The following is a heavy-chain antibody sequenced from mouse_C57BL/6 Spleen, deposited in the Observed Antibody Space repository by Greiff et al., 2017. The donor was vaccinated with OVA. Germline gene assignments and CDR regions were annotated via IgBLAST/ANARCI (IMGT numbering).Heavy chain of an antibody. CDR2: IWSDGST. CDR3: ARHTGGSSYWYFDV. D-gene: IGHD1-1*01. Sequence: VKLVESGPGLVAPSQSLSITCTVSGFSLTSYGVHWVRQPPGKGLEWLVVIWSDGSTTYNSALKSRLSISKDNSKSQVFLKMNSLQTDDTAMYYCARHTGGSSYWYFDVWGTGTTVTVSS. CDR1: GFSLTSYG. V-gene: IGHV2-6-1*01. J-gene: IGHJ1*03.